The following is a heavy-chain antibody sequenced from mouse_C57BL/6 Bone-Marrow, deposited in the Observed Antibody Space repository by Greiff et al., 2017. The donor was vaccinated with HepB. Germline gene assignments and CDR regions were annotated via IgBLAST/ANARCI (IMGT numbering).Heavy chain of an antibody. J-gene: IGHJ3*01. D-gene: IGHD1-1*01. Sequence: VQRVESGAELVKPGASVKLSCKASGYTFTEYTIHWVKQRSGQGLEWIGWFYPGSGSIKYNEKFKDKATLTADKSSSTAYMQLSSLTSEDSAVYYCARFYYGSSSWFAYWGQGTLVTVSA. CDR3: ARFYYGSSSWFAY. CDR1: GYTFTEYT. V-gene: IGHV1-62-2*01. CDR2: FYPGSGSI.